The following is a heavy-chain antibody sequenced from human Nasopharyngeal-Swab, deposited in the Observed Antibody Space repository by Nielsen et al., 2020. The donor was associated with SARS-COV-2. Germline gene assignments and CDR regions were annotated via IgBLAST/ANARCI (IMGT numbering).Heavy chain of an antibody. CDR1: GFTFSSYA. Sequence: GESLKISCAASGFTFSSYALSWVCRAPGKGLEWVSIISGSGDTTYYADSVNDRFTISRDKSKKTLYLQMNSLRVEDTAVYFCAKAPYLRGLDVWGQGTTVTVSS. CDR2: ISGSGDTT. D-gene: IGHD2-21*01. CDR3: AKAPYLRGLDV. V-gene: IGHV3-23*01. J-gene: IGHJ6*02.